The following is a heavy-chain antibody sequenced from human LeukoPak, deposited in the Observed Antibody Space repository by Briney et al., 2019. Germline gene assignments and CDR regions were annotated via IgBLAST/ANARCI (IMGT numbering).Heavy chain of an antibody. Sequence: GASVKVSCKASGGTFSSYAISRVRQAPGQGLEWMGGIIPIFGTANYAQKFQGRVTITADESTSTAYMELSSLRSEDTAVYYCARDMSAVAGTVYWGQGTLVTVSS. J-gene: IGHJ4*02. CDR1: GGTFSSYA. V-gene: IGHV1-69*13. CDR3: ARDMSAVAGTVY. D-gene: IGHD6-19*01. CDR2: IIPIFGTA.